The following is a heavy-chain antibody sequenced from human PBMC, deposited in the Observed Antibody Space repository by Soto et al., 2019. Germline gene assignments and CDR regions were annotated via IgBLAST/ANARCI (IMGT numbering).Heavy chain of an antibody. CDR1: GFTFSSYA. CDR2: IGGSGGTT. CDR3: AKNCGGDCYTNFDF. D-gene: IGHD2-21*02. Sequence: GGSLRLSCAASGFTFSSYAMGWVRQTPGMGLEWVSAIGGSGGTTYYADSVKGRFTISRDNSKNTLYLQMNSLRAEDTAVYYCAKNCGGDCYTNFDFWGQGTLVTVSS. J-gene: IGHJ4*02. V-gene: IGHV3-23*01.